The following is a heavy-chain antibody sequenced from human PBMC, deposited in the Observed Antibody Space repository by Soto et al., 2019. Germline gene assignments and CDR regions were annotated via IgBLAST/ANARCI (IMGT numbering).Heavy chain of an antibody. D-gene: IGHD6-13*01. V-gene: IGHV3-23*01. J-gene: IGHJ4*02. Sequence: EVQLLESGGGLVQPGGSLRLSCAAFGFTFSSYAMNWVRQAPGKGLEWVSVISGSGGSTYYADSVKGRFTISRDNSKNTLYLQMNSLRAAGTAVYYCARRGPGTYFDYWCQGTLVTVSS. CDR2: ISGSGGST. CDR3: ARRGPGTYFDY. CDR1: GFTFSSYA.